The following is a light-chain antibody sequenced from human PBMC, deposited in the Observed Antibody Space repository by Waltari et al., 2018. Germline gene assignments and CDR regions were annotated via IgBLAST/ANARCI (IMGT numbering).Light chain of an antibody. J-gene: IGKJ1*01. CDR1: QSISSW. V-gene: IGKV1-5*03. CDR3: QQYNSYSWT. CDR2: KAS. Sequence: DIQMTQSPSTLSASVGDRVTITCRASQSISSWLAWYQQKPGNAPKVLIYKASSLESGVPSRFSGSGSGTEFTLTISSLQPDDFATYYCQQYNSYSWTFGQGTKVEIK.